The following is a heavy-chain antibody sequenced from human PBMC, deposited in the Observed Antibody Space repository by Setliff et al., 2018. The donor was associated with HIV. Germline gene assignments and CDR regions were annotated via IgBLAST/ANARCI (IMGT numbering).Heavy chain of an antibody. V-gene: IGHV1-2*02. J-gene: IGHJ4*02. Sequence: ASVKVSCKASGYTFTGYYMYWVRQAPRQGPEWMGWINPESGDTNYAQKFQGRLTMTRDTSINTAYMELSRLTSDDTAVYYCARDLNWGPDHWGQGTLVTVSS. CDR3: ARDLNWGPDH. CDR2: INPESGDT. D-gene: IGHD7-27*01. CDR1: GYTFTGYY.